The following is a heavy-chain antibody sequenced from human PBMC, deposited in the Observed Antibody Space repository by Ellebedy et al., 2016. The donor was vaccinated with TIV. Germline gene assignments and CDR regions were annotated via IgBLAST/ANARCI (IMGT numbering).Heavy chain of an antibody. CDR2: IRSSSIII. CDR1: GFTFSNYN. CDR3: ASFGVAAAAGNYFYGMDV. Sequence: GESLKISCAASGFTFSNYNMNWVRQAPGKGLEWVSYIRSSSIIIYYADSVKGRFTISRDNAKNSLYLQMNSLRDEDTAVYFCASFGVAAAAGNYFYGMDVWGQGTTVTVSS. D-gene: IGHD6-13*01. V-gene: IGHV3-48*02. J-gene: IGHJ6*02.